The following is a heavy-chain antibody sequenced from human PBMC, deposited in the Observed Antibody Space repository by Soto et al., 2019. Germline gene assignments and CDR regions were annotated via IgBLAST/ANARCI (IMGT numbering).Heavy chain of an antibody. D-gene: IGHD4-17*01. J-gene: IGHJ4*02. CDR2: ISYSGST. CDR1: GGSINNHY. V-gene: IGHV4-59*11. Sequence: SETLSLTCTVSGGSINNHYWSWVRQPPGKGLEWIGEISYSGSTNYNPSLKSRVTISVDKSKNQFSLNLNSVAAADTAVYYCARSTVTTNYWGQGTLVTVSS. CDR3: ARSTVTTNY.